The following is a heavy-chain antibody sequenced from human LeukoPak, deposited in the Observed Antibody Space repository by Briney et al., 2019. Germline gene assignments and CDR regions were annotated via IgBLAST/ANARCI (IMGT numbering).Heavy chain of an antibody. D-gene: IGHD2-21*02. CDR1: GFTFSDYY. V-gene: IGHV3-11*01. Sequence: PGGSLRLSCAASGFTFSDYYMTWIRQAPGKGLEWVSYISSSGSTIYYADSVKGRFTISRDNAKNSLYLQMNSLRAEDTAAYYCARRVVTAIRDAFDIWGQGTMVTVSS. CDR2: ISSSGSTI. CDR3: ARRVVTAIRDAFDI. J-gene: IGHJ3*02.